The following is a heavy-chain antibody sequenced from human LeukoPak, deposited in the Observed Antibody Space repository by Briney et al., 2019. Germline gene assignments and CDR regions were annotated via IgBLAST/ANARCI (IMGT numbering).Heavy chain of an antibody. V-gene: IGHV3-21*01. CDR1: GFTFSSFS. J-gene: IGHJ5*02. CDR2: ISGSSSYI. CDR3: ARDPSGVATAVNWFDP. D-gene: IGHD6-13*01. Sequence: PGGSLSLSCAASGFTFSSFSMNWVRQAPGKGLEWVSSISGSSSYIYYADSVKGRFTISRDNAENSLYLQMNSLIAEDTAVYYCARDPSGVATAVNWFDPWGQGTLVTVSS.